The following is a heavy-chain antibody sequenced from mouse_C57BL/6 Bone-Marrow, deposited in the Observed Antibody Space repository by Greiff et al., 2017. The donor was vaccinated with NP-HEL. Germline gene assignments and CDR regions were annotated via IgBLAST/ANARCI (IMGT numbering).Heavy chain of an antibody. CDR1: GYTFTSYW. J-gene: IGHJ2*01. Sequence: QVQLQQPGAELVMPGASVKLSCKASGYTFTSYWMHWVKQRPGQGLEWIGEIDPSDSYTNYNQKFKGKSTLTVDKSSSTAYMQLSSLTSEDSAVYYCALTGKDFDDWGQGTTLTVSS. CDR3: ALTGKDFDD. V-gene: IGHV1-69*01. D-gene: IGHD4-1*01. CDR2: IDPSDSYT.